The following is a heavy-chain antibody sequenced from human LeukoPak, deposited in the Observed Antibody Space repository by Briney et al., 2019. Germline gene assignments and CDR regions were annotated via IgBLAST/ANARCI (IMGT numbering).Heavy chain of an antibody. V-gene: IGHV3-7*01. D-gene: IGHD1-14*01. CDR2: IKDDGSVK. Sequence: GGSLRLSCTASGFIFSSFWMSWVRQAPGKGLEWVANIKDDGSVKNHVDSLKGRFSISRDNAKNSLYLQMNSLRVEDTAVYYCARKTGDCWGQGTLVTVSS. J-gene: IGHJ4*02. CDR3: ARKTGDC. CDR1: GFIFSSFW.